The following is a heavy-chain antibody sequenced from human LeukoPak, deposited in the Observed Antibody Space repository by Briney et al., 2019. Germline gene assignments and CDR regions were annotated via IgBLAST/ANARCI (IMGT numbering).Heavy chain of an antibody. V-gene: IGHV3-30*04. J-gene: IGHJ4*02. D-gene: IGHD6-19*01. CDR2: VSYDGSNK. CDR3: ASEIAVAGPTDY. CDR1: GFTFNNYP. Sequence: GGSLRLSCAASGFTFNNYPIHWVRQAPGKGLAWVAVVSYDGSNKNYADSVKGRFTISRDNSKNTVYLQMNSLRPEDTAVYYCASEIAVAGPTDYWGQGTLVTVSS.